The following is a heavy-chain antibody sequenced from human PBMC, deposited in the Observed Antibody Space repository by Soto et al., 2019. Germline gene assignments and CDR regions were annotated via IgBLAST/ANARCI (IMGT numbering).Heavy chain of an antibody. V-gene: IGHV3-73*01. D-gene: IGHD6-6*01. CDR2: IRSKANSDAT. Sequence: GGSLRLSCAASGFTFSGSAMHWVRQASGNGLEWVGRIRSKANSDATAYATSVKGRFTISRDDSKNTAYLQMNSLKTEDTAVYYCTQSSSTGSYYYYMDVWGKGTMVTVSS. J-gene: IGHJ6*03. CDR1: GFTFSGSA. CDR3: TQSSSTGSYYYYMDV.